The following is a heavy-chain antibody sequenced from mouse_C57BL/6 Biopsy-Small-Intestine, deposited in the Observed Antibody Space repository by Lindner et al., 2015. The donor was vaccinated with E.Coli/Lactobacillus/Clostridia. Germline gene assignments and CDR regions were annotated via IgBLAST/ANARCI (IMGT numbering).Heavy chain of an antibody. CDR3: ARWGLNWHYFDY. V-gene: IGHV1-85*01. J-gene: IGHJ2*01. CDR2: IYPGDDGT. CDR1: GYTFTNYD. D-gene: IGHD4-1*02. Sequence: VQLQESGPELVKPGASVKLSCKASGYTFTNYDINWVIQRPGQGLEWIGWIYPGDDGTKYNEKFKDKATLTVDTSSSTAYMELHSLTSEDSAVYFCARWGLNWHYFDYWGQGTTLTVSS.